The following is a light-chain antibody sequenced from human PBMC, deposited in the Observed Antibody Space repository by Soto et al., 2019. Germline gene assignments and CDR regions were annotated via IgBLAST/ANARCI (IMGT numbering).Light chain of an antibody. CDR3: LQYSSHSWT. Sequence: DIQMTQSPSTLSASVGDRVTITCRASQRMSGFLAWYQQKPGKAPQLLISDASSLESGVPSRFSGGGSGTAFTLTISRLQPDDVATYYCLQYSSHSWTFGQGTKVDI. CDR2: DAS. CDR1: QRMSGF. V-gene: IGKV1-5*01. J-gene: IGKJ1*01.